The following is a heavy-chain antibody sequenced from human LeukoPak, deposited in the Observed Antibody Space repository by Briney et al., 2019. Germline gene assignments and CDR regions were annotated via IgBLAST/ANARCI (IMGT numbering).Heavy chain of an antibody. CDR2: ISAYNGNT. CDR1: GYTLTSYG. J-gene: IGHJ6*03. V-gene: IGHV1-18*01. Sequence: GASVKVSCKASGYTLTSYGISWVRQAPGQGLEWMGWISAYNGNTNYAQKLQGRVTMTTDTSTSTAYMELRSLRSDDTAVYYCARSIAVAGTSSRYYYMDVWGKGTTVTVSS. CDR3: ARSIAVAGTSSRYYYMDV. D-gene: IGHD6-19*01.